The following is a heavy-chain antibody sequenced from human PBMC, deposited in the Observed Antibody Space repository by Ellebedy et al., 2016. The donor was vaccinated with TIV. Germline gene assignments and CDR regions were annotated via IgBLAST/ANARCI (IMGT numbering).Heavy chain of an antibody. CDR3: TRDRSYSYDY. CDR1: DFTFSNSW. CDR2: INSDGSGT. V-gene: IGHV3-74*01. D-gene: IGHD3-10*01. J-gene: IGHJ4*02. Sequence: GESLKISCVVSDFTFSNSWIHWVRQAPGKGLVWVSHINSDGSGTSYADSVKGRFTISRDNAKNTVYLQMNSLGAEDTAVYFCTRDRSYSYDYWGQGTLVTASS.